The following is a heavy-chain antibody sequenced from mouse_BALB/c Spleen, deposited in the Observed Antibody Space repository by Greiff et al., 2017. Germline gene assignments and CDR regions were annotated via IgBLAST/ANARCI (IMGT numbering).Heavy chain of an antibody. J-gene: IGHJ3*01. D-gene: IGHD2-10*01. CDR2: IWTGGGT. CDR3: VRGSPYYGNYGGWFAY. Sequence: QVQLKESGPGLVAPSQSLSITCTVSGFSLTSYDISWIRQPPGKGLEWLGVIWTGGGTNYNSAFMSRLSISKDNSKSQVFLKMNSLQTDDTAIYYCVRGSPYYGNYGGWFAYWGQGTLVTVSA. CDR1: GFSLTSYD. V-gene: IGHV2-9-2*01.